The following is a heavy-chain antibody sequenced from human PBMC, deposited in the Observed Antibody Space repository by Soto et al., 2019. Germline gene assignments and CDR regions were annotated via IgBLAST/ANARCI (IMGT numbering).Heavy chain of an antibody. CDR3: ARDLWSRIAVAGYYYGMDV. Sequence: GASVKVSCKASGGTFSSYAISWVRQAPGQGLEWMGGIIPIFGTANYAQKFQGRVTITADKSTSTAYMELSSLRSEDTAVYYCARDLWSRIAVAGYYYGMDVWGQGTTVTVS. CDR2: IIPIFGTA. CDR1: GGTFSSYA. D-gene: IGHD6-19*01. V-gene: IGHV1-69*06. J-gene: IGHJ6*02.